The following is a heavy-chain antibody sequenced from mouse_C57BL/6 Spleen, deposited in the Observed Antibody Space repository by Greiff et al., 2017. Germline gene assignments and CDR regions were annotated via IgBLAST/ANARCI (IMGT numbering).Heavy chain of an antibody. CDR1: GFTFSDYY. Sequence: EVKVVESEGGLVQPGSSMKLSCTASGFTFSDYYMAWVRQVPEKGLEWVANINYDGSSTYYLDSLKSRFIISRDNAKNILYLQMSSLKSEDTATYYYARAPDGYYFDYWGQGTTLTVSS. V-gene: IGHV5-16*01. CDR3: ARAPDGYYFDY. J-gene: IGHJ2*01. D-gene: IGHD2-3*01. CDR2: INYDGSST.